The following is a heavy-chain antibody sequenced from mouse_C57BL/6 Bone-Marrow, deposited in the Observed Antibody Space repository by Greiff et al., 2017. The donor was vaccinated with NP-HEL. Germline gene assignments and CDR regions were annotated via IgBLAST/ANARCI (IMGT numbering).Heavy chain of an antibody. J-gene: IGHJ3*01. CDR3: AGLPLFAY. CDR2: IYPGNGDT. CDR1: GYTFTSYY. V-gene: IGHV1-12*01. D-gene: IGHD2-10*01. Sequence: SGAELVRPGASVKMSCKASGYTFTSYYMHWVKQTPRQGLEWIGAIYPGNGDTSYNQKFKGKATLTVDKSSSTAYMQLSSLTSEDSAVYFCAGLPLFAYWGQGTLVTVSA.